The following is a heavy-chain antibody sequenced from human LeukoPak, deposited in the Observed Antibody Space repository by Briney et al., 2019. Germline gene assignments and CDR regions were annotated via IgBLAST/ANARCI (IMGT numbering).Heavy chain of an antibody. J-gene: IGHJ6*02. CDR1: GFTFSSYS. D-gene: IGHD2-8*02. V-gene: IGHV3-21*04. Sequence: TGGSLRLSCAASGFTFSSYSMNWVRQAPGKGLEWVSSISSSSSYIYYAESVKGRFTISRDNSKNTLYLQMNNLRVEDTAVYYCARFYCTGDSDSCYAMDVWGQGTTVTVSS. CDR3: ARFYCTGDSDSCYAMDV. CDR2: ISSSSSYI.